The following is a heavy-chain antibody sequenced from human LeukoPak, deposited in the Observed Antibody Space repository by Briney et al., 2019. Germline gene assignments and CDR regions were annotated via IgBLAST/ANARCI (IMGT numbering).Heavy chain of an antibody. Sequence: SVKVSCKASGYTFTSYGISWVRQAPGQGLEWMGGIIPLFGTPDYAQKFQDRLTITADKSTSTAYMELSSLRSEDTAVYYCASATLRCSGGSCYEMDVWGKGTTVTVSS. CDR3: ASATLRCSGGSCYEMDV. J-gene: IGHJ6*04. CDR2: IIPLFGTP. V-gene: IGHV1-69*06. D-gene: IGHD2-15*01. CDR1: GYTFTSYG.